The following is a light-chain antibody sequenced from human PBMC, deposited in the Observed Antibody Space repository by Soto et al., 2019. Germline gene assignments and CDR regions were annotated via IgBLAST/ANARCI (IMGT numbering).Light chain of an antibody. Sequence: ETVMTQSPGTLSLSPGEGATLSCRASQSVSSSYLAWYQQKFGQAPRLLIYAASSRATGVPDRFSGSGSGTDFSLTISRLEPEDFAVYYCQQYGSSLRTFGQGTKVDI. CDR1: QSVSSSY. CDR2: AAS. V-gene: IGKV3-20*01. CDR3: QQYGSSLRT. J-gene: IGKJ2*01.